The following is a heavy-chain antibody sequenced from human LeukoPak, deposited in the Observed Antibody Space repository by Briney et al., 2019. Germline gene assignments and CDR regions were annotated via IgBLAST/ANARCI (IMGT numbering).Heavy chain of an antibody. V-gene: IGHV4-34*01. Sequence: SETLSLTCAVYGGSFSGYYWSWIRQPPGKGLEWIGEINHSGSTNYNPSLKSRVTISVDTSKNQFSLKLSSVTAADTAVYYCARGYTAPHRGPFDYWGQGTLVTVSS. J-gene: IGHJ4*02. D-gene: IGHD1-1*01. CDR1: GGSFSGYY. CDR3: ARGYTAPHRGPFDY. CDR2: INHSGST.